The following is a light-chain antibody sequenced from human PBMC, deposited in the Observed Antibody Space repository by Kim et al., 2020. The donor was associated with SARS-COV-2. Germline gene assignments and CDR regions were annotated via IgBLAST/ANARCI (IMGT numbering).Light chain of an antibody. CDR2: GAS. V-gene: IGKV3-15*01. Sequence: EIVMTQSPATLSVSPGERGTLSCRASQSVGSNLAWYQQKPGQAPRLLIYGASTRATGIPARFSGSGSGTEFTLTIGSLQSEDFAVYYCQQYNYWPRTFGQGTKVDIK. CDR1: QSVGSN. J-gene: IGKJ1*01. CDR3: QQYNYWPRT.